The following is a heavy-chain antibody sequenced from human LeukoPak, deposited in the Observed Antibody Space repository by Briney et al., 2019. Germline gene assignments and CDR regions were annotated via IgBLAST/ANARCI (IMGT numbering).Heavy chain of an antibody. CDR3: AKAPDLAAAGPFDY. J-gene: IGHJ4*02. D-gene: IGHD6-13*01. CDR2: ISGSGGST. CDR1: GFTFSSYA. Sequence: PGGSLRLSCAASGFTFSSYAMIWLRQAPGKGLEWVSAISGSGGSTYYADSVKGRFTISRDNSKNTLYLQMNSLRAEDTAVYYCAKAPDLAAAGPFDYWGQGTLVTVSS. V-gene: IGHV3-23*01.